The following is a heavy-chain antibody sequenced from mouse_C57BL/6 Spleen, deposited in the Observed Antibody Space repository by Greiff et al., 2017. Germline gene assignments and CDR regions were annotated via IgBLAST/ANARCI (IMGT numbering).Heavy chain of an antibody. Sequence: VKLQQPGAELVKPGASVKLSCKASGYPFTSHWKPWVKQRPGRGLEWIGRIDPNSGGSKHNEKFKSKATLTVDKPASTAYMHLSSLTSEDSAVDYCAREGSALPGFAYWGQGTLVTVSA. D-gene: IGHD2-1*01. CDR1: GYPFTSHW. CDR3: AREGSALPGFAY. CDR2: IDPNSGGS. J-gene: IGHJ3*01. V-gene: IGHV1-72*01.